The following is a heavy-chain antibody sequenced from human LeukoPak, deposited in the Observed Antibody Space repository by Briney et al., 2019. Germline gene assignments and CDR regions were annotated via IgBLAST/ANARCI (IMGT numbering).Heavy chain of an antibody. J-gene: IGHJ4*02. CDR2: IWYDGSDK. V-gene: IGHV3-33*01. CDR3: ASSPASYGGYPRENSSFDY. D-gene: IGHD4-23*01. CDR1: GFTFSSYG. Sequence: PGGSLRLSCAASGFTFSSYGMHWVRQAPGKGLEWVAVIWYDGSDKYYADSVKGRFTISRDNSENILYLQMNSLRAEDTAVYYCASSPASYGGYPRENSSFDYWGQGTLVSVSS.